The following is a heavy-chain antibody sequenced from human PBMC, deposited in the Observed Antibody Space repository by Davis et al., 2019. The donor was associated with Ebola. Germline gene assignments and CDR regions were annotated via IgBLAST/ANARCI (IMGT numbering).Heavy chain of an antibody. CDR1: GFTVSSNY. V-gene: IGHV3-53*01. CDR2: IYNGGST. D-gene: IGHD6-25*01. Sequence: PGGSLRLSCAASGFTVSSNYMSWVRQAPGKRLEWVSVIYNGGSTYYADSVKGRFTISRDNSKNTLYLQMNSLRAEDTAVYFCARQRPYYSYGMDVWGQGTTVTVSS. J-gene: IGHJ6*02. CDR3: ARQRPYYSYGMDV.